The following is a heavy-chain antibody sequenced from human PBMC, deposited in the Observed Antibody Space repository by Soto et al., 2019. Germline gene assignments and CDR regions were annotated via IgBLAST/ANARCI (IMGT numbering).Heavy chain of an antibody. Sequence: QVQLVESGGGLVKPGGSLRLSCAASGFTFSDYYMSWIRQAPGKGLEWVTFISSSNNYIQYADSVKGRFTVSRDNAKNSLFLQMNGLRAEDTAVYYCAREGYCSSTTCHYGMDVWGQGTTVTVSS. CDR3: AREGYCSSTTCHYGMDV. D-gene: IGHD2-2*01. J-gene: IGHJ6*02. V-gene: IGHV3-11*06. CDR1: GFTFSDYY. CDR2: ISSSNNYI.